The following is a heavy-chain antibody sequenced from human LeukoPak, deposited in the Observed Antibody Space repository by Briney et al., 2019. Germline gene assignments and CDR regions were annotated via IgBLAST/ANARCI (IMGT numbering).Heavy chain of an antibody. V-gene: IGHV4-59*08. CDR1: GDSISNYY. D-gene: IGHD3-22*01. CDR2: IYYSGDT. Sequence: SETLSLTCTVSGDSISNYYWTWIRQPPGKGLEWIGYIYYSGDTNYNPSLKSRVTISLDTSKNQFSLKLTSVTAADTAMYYCARLASSGYYGFEYWGQGILVTVSS. J-gene: IGHJ4*02. CDR3: ARLASSGYYGFEY.